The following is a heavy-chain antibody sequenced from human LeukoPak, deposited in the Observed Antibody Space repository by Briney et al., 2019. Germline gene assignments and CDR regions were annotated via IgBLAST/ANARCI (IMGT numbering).Heavy chain of an antibody. CDR3: AKGYYDSSGNDAFDI. D-gene: IGHD3-22*01. Sequence: GGSLRLSCAASGFTVSSNYMSWVRQAPGKGLEWVSVIYSGGGTYYADSEKGRFTISRDNSKNTLYLQMNSLRAEDTAVYYCAKGYYDSSGNDAFDIWGQGTMVTVSS. CDR2: IYSGGGT. CDR1: GFTVSSNY. V-gene: IGHV3-53*05. J-gene: IGHJ3*02.